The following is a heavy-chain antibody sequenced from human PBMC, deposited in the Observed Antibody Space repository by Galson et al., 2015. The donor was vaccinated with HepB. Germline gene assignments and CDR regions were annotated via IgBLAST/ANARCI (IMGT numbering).Heavy chain of an antibody. CDR3: TRQHSTSSEYYGLDV. CDR1: GDSVSSNTAA. CDR2: TYFRSKWYN. J-gene: IGHJ6*02. Sequence: CAISGDSVSSNTAAWNWIRQSPSRGLEWLGRTYFRSKWYNDYAASVKSRVTINPDTSKNQFSLHLKSVTPEDTAVYYCTRQHSTSSEYYGLDVWGQGTTVTVSS. V-gene: IGHV6-1*01. D-gene: IGHD6-6*01.